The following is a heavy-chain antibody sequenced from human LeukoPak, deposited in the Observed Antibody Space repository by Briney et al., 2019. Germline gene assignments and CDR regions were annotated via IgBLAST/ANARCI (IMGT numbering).Heavy chain of an antibody. CDR1: GYTFTSYG. D-gene: IGHD6-19*01. CDR2: ISAYNGHT. J-gene: IGHJ4*02. Sequence: RTSVKVSCKASGYTFTSYGFSWVRQAPGQGLEWMGWISAYNGHTNYAQKFQGRVTMTTDTSTSTGYMELRSLRSDDTAVYYCARDKDLGAVAGTFDYWGQGTLVTVSS. V-gene: IGHV1-18*04. CDR3: ARDKDLGAVAGTFDY.